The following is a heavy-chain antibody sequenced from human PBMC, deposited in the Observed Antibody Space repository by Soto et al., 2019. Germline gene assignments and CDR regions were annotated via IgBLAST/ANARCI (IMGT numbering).Heavy chain of an antibody. CDR3: AREDRYSGSYYFDY. V-gene: IGHV1-18*04. Sequence: ASVKGYCKTSGYTFSSYDINWVRQAPGQGLEWMGWINIFYGKTTYAQEFQGRVTMTTDTSTTTAYMELRSLRSDDTAVYYCAREDRYSGSYYFDYWGQGTLVTVSS. CDR2: INIFYGKT. CDR1: GYTFSSYD. J-gene: IGHJ4*02. D-gene: IGHD1-26*01.